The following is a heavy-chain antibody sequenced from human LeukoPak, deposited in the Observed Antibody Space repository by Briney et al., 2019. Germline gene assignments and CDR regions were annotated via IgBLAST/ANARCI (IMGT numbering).Heavy chain of an antibody. V-gene: IGHV4-38-2*02. CDR2: FYHGGST. J-gene: IGHJ4*02. CDR1: GYSISAGNY. D-gene: IGHD5-12*01. CDR3: ARSGSGYLRYYFDY. Sequence: ASETLSLTCTVSGYSISAGNYWDWIRQPPGKGLEWIGTFYHGGSTYYKPSLKSRVTISVDTPKNQFSLNLTSVTAADTAVYYCARSGSGYLRYYFDYWGQGTLVTVSS.